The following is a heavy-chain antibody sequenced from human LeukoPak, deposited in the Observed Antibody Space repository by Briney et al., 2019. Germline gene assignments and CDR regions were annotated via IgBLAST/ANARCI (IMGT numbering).Heavy chain of an antibody. CDR3: ARSYYYDTSNYYFDY. CDR2: INPISGGT. J-gene: IGHJ4*02. D-gene: IGHD3-22*01. Sequence: GASVKVSCKASGYTFTNFFMHWVRQAPGQGLEWMGIINPISGGTDYAPKFQGRVTMTRDTSTSTVYMELSGLRSEDTAVYYCARSYYYDTSNYYFDYWGRGTLVTVSS. CDR1: GYTFTNFF. V-gene: IGHV1-46*01.